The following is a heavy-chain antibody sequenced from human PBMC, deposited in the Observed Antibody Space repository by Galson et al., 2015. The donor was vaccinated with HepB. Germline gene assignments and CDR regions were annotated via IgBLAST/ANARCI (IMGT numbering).Heavy chain of an antibody. D-gene: IGHD2-2*01. CDR2: INPSGGST. CDR1: GYTFTSYY. Sequence: SVKVSCKASGYTFTSYYMHWVRQAPGQGLEWMGIINPSGGSTSYAQKFQGRVTMTRDTSTSTVYMELSSLRSEDTAVYYCARDSSGIVVVPAAILDYWGQGTLVTVSS. V-gene: IGHV1-46*01. J-gene: IGHJ4*02. CDR3: ARDSSGIVVVPAAILDY.